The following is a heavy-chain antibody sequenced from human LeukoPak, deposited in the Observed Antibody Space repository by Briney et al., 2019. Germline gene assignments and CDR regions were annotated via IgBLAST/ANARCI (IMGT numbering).Heavy chain of an antibody. V-gene: IGHV3-23*01. J-gene: IGHJ4*02. D-gene: IGHD2-2*01. CDR3: ARDDCSTTPCYAY. CDR1: GFTFSNFP. Sequence: GGSLRLSCAASGFTFSNFPMTWVRQAPGKGLEAFSSISGSGGDTYYKDSVKGRFTISRDNSKNTLYLQMNGLKAEDTAVYYCARDDCSTTPCYAYWGQGTLVTVSS. CDR2: ISGSGGDT.